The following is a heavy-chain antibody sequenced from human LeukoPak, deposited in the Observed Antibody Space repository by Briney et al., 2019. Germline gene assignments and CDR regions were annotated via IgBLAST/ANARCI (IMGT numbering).Heavy chain of an antibody. D-gene: IGHD3-3*01. Sequence: GGSLRLSCAASGFTFSSYGMHWVRQAPGKGLEWVAFIRYDGSNKYYADSVKGRFTISRDNSKNTLYLQMNSLRAEDTAVYYCAKVPVKYYDFWSGPRTLDYWGQGTLVTVSS. CDR1: GFTFSSYG. J-gene: IGHJ4*02. V-gene: IGHV3-30*02. CDR3: AKVPVKYYDFWSGPRTLDY. CDR2: IRYDGSNK.